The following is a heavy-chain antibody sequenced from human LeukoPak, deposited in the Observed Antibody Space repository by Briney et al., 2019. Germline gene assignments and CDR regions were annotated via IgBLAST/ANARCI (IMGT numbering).Heavy chain of an antibody. Sequence: ASVKVSCKASGYTFTSYYMHWVRQAPGQGLEWMGIINPSGGSTSYAQKFQGRVTMTRDMSTSTVYMELSSLRSEDTAVYYCARLGHDSSGYLMDNFDYWGQGTLVTVSS. V-gene: IGHV1-46*01. CDR1: GYTFTSYY. CDR2: INPSGGST. J-gene: IGHJ4*02. CDR3: ARLGHDSSGYLMDNFDY. D-gene: IGHD3-22*01.